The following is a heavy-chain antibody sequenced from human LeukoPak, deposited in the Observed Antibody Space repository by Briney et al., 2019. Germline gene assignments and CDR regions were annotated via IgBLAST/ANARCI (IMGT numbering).Heavy chain of an antibody. CDR3: ARRRVGLRYFDWPNDAFDI. Sequence: VASVKVSCKASGYTFTGYYMHWVRQAPGQGLEWMGWINPNSGGTNYAQKFQGRVTMTRDTSISTAYMEPSRLRSDDTAVYYCARRRVGLRYFDWPNDAFDIWGQGTMVTVSS. V-gene: IGHV1-2*02. CDR2: INPNSGGT. J-gene: IGHJ3*02. D-gene: IGHD3-9*01. CDR1: GYTFTGYY.